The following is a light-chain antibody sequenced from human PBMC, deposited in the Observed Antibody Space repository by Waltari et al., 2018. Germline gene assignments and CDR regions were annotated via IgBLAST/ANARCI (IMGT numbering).Light chain of an antibody. V-gene: IGKV4-1*01. CDR1: QSILYSSNNKNY. CDR3: QQYYSTPPS. CDR2: WAS. J-gene: IGKJ4*01. Sequence: DIVMTQSPDSLAVSLGERATIDCKSSQSILYSSNNKNYLAWYQRKPGQPPKLLIYWASIRESGVPDRFSGSGSGTDFTLTISSLQAEDVAVYYCQQYYSTPPSFGGGTKVEIK.